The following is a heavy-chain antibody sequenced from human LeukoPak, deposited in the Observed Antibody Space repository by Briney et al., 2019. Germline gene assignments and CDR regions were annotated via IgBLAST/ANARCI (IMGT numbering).Heavy chain of an antibody. V-gene: IGHV3-66*01. J-gene: IGHJ3*02. D-gene: IGHD2-2*01. CDR1: GFTVSGNY. CDR2: IYRGGST. CDR3: ARPVPGAFDI. Sequence: GGSLRLSCAASGFTVSGNYMSWVRQAPGKGLEWVSLIYRGGSTYYADSVKGRFTISRDNSKNTLYLQMNSLRAEDTAVYYCARPVPGAFDIWGQGTMVTVSS.